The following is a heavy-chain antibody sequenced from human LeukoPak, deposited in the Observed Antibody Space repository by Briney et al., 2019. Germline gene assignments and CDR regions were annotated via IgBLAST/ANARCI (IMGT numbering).Heavy chain of an antibody. D-gene: IGHD1-26*01. J-gene: IGHJ4*02. V-gene: IGHV3-7*01. CDR2: IKQDGSEK. CDR3: ARDSGSYREVDY. CDR1: EFTFSSYW. Sequence: GGSLRLSCAASEFTFSSYWMSWVRQAPGKGLEWVANIKQDGSEKYYVDSVKGRFTISRDNAKNSLYLQMNSLRAEDTAVYYRARDSGSYREVDYWGQGTLVTVSS.